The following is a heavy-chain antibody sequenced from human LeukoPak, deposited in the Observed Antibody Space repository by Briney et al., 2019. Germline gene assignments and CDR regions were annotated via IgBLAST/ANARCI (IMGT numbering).Heavy chain of an antibody. CDR1: GFTFVHFS. CDR3: ARDQPGTYTTSST. V-gene: IGHV3-30*04. CDR2: VSGEQTDK. D-gene: IGHD7-27*01. Sequence: PGGSLRLSCVASGFTFVHFSMHWVRQAPGKGLEWVAFVSGEQTDKYYADSVKGRFTISRDNSRNTLFLEMNSLGPDDTAVYYCARDQPGTYTTSSTWGQGTLVTVSS. J-gene: IGHJ5*02.